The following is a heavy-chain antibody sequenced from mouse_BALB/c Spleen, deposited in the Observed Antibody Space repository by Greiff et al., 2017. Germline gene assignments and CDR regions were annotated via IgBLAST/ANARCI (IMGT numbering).Heavy chain of an antibody. J-gene: IGHJ3*01. D-gene: IGHD2-3*01. CDR1: GFAFSSYD. V-gene: IGHV5-12-1*01. Sequence: DVKLVESGGGLVKPGGSLKLSCAASGFAFSSYDMSWVRQTPEKRLEWVAYISSGGGSTYYPDTVKGRFTISRDNAKNTLYLQMSSLKSEDTAMYYCAREGAYDPWFAYWGQGTLVTVSA. CDR3: AREGAYDPWFAY. CDR2: ISSGGGST.